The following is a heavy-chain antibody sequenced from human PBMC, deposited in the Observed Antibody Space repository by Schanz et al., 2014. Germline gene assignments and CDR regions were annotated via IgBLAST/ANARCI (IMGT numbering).Heavy chain of an antibody. CDR3: TRDTDYHFDY. Sequence: EVQLVESGGDLVQPGRSLRLSCAASGFTFDEYGMHWVRQAPGKGLEWVSGISWNGGFIAYGDAVKGRFTISRDNARNTLYLQMNSLRAEDTAVYYCTRDTDYHFDYWGQGTLVTVSS. CDR2: ISWNGGFI. J-gene: IGHJ4*02. CDR1: GFTFDEYG. D-gene: IGHD4-17*01. V-gene: IGHV3-9*01.